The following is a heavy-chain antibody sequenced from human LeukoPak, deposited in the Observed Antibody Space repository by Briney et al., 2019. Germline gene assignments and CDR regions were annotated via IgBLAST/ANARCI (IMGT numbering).Heavy chain of an antibody. J-gene: IGHJ4*02. CDR1: GFTFSRYH. D-gene: IGHD1-1*01. V-gene: IGHV3-48*01. CDR3: ARTYERELDY. CDR2: ISIISTTI. Sequence: PGGSLRLSCAASGFTFSRYHMNGVRQAPGKGLEWVSYISIISTTIYYADSVQGRFTISRDDSKNSVYLQMNGLRTEDTAIYYCARTYERELDYWGQGTLVTVSS.